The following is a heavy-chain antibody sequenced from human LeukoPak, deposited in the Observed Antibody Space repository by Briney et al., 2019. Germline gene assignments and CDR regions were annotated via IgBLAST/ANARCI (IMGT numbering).Heavy chain of an antibody. D-gene: IGHD6-13*01. CDR1: GYTLTELS. CDR3: ARDWSSSRQVPMFDP. V-gene: IGHV1-24*01. Sequence: ASVKVSCKVSGYTLTELSMHWVRQAPGKGLEWMGGFDPEDGETIYAQKFQGRVTMTEDTSTDTAYMELSSLRAEDTAVYYCARDWSSSRQVPMFDPWDQGTLVTVSS. J-gene: IGHJ5*02. CDR2: FDPEDGET.